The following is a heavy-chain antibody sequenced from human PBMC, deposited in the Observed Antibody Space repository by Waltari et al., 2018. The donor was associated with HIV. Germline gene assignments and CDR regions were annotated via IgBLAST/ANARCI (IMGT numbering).Heavy chain of an antibody. CDR3: AKAYYENTAYYYDF. CDR2: VSGRGAKS. CDR1: GFAYVSYA. D-gene: IGHD3-22*01. V-gene: IGHV3-23*01. Sequence: EVQLLESGGGLVQPGGSRRLSCAASGFAYVSYAITWVRQSPERGLEWVAAVSGRGAKSFYADSVKGRFTISRDNSKNTVFLQMNSLRAVDTAIYYCAKAYYENTAYYYDFWGRGTRVTVSS. J-gene: IGHJ4*02.